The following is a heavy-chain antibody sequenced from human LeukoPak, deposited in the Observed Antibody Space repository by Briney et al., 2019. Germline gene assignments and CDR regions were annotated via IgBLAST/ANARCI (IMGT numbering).Heavy chain of an antibody. J-gene: IGHJ4*02. CDR1: GFSLSVYS. D-gene: IGHD4-11*01. V-gene: IGHV3-74*01. CDR2: TIGVGRSI. Sequence: GSRRLSCAASGFSLSVYSMRWVRQAPGEGLGWVSRTIGVGRSIGYADSVTGRFTLSRDTAKNTLYLQMNSVRAESTGVYYRTRPDYSDDECDYWGQGTLVTVSS. CDR3: TRPDYSDDECDY.